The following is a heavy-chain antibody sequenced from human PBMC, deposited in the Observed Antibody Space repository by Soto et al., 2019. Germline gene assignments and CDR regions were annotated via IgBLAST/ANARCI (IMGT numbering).Heavy chain of an antibody. Sequence: PSETLSLTCTVSGDSISSDYYHWTWIRQSPGKGLEWIGYIHHSGSILYDPSLKSRVTISVDTSKNQFSLHLTSVTAADTAVYFCARKEYSSSGNYYYYYGMDVWGQGTTVTVSS. J-gene: IGHJ6*02. CDR3: ARKEYSSSGNYYYYYGMDV. D-gene: IGHD6-13*01. CDR2: IHHSGSI. V-gene: IGHV4-30-4*08. CDR1: GDSISSDYYH.